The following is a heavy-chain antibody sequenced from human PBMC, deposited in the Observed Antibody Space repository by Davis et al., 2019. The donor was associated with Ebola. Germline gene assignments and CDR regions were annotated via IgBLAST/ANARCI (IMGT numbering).Heavy chain of an antibody. J-gene: IGHJ4*02. CDR3: ASTDSSSAGDY. V-gene: IGHV3-23*01. CDR1: GFTFSIYG. D-gene: IGHD6-13*01. CDR2: ISGDGDTA. Sequence: GGSLRLSCAGSGFTFSIYGMSWVRQAPGKGLEWVSGISGDGDTAYYADSVKGRFTISRDNSKNTLYLQMNSLRAEDTAVYYCASTDSSSAGDYWGQGTLVSVSS.